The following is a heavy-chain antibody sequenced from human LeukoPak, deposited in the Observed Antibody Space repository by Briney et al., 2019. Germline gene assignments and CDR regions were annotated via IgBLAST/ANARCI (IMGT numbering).Heavy chain of an antibody. CDR2: INAGNGNT. Sequence: ASVKVSCKASGYTFTSYAMHWVRQAPGQRLEWMGWINAGNGNTKHSQKFQGRVTITRDTSASTAYMELSSLRSEDTAVYYCARGGDVLLWFGELTIYWGQGTLVTVSS. CDR1: GYTFTSYA. V-gene: IGHV1-3*01. CDR3: ARGGDVLLWFGELTIY. D-gene: IGHD3-10*01. J-gene: IGHJ4*02.